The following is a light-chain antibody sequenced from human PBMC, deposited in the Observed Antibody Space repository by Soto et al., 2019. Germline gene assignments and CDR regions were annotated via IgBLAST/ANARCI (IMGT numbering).Light chain of an antibody. CDR1: SSDVGTYNL. CDR2: EVD. Sequence: QSALTQPASVSGSPGQSITISCTGTSSDVGTYNLVSWYQQHPGKAPKLLISEVDKRPSGVSSRFSGSKSGNRASLTISGLQAEDEADYYCCSYASTITWVFGGGTKLTVL. CDR3: CSYASTITWV. V-gene: IGLV2-23*02. J-gene: IGLJ3*02.